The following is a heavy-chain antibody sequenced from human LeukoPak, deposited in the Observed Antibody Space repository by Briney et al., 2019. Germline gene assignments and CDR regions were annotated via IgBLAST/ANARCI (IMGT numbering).Heavy chain of an antibody. D-gene: IGHD5-24*01. J-gene: IGHJ4*02. CDR1: GYTFTGYY. V-gene: IGHV1-2*02. CDR2: INPNSGGT. CDR3: ARDHGGVDGYNFDY. Sequence: GASVKVSCKASGYTFTGYYMHWVRQAPGQGLEWMGWINPNSGGTNYAQKFQGRVTMTRDTSISTAYMELSRLRSDDTAVYYCARDHGGVDGYNFDYWGQGTLVTVSS.